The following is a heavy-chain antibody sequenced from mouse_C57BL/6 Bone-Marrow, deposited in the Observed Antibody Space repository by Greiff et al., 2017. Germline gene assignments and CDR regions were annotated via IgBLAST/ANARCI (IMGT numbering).Heavy chain of an antibody. CDR1: GYTFTSYW. Sequence: QVQLQQSGAELVKPGASVKLSCKASGYTFTSYWMHWVKQRPGQGLEWIGMIHPNSGSTNYNEKFKSKATLTVDKSSSTAYMQLSSLTSEDSAVYYCAQETAQAVYAMDYWGQGTSVTVSS. V-gene: IGHV1-64*01. CDR3: AQETAQAVYAMDY. CDR2: IHPNSGST. D-gene: IGHD3-2*02. J-gene: IGHJ4*01.